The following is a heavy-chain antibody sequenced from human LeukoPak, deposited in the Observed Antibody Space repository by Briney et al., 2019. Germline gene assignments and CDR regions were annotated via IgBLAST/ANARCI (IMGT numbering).Heavy chain of an antibody. Sequence: SETLSLTCAVYGGSFSGYYWSWIRQPPGKGLEWIGEINHSGSTNYNPSLKSRVTISVDTSKNQFSLKLSSVTAADTAVYYCASGSGTVSPFDYWGQGTWSPSPQ. CDR3: ASGSGTVSPFDY. J-gene: IGHJ4*02. D-gene: IGHD4-17*01. CDR2: INHSGST. V-gene: IGHV4-34*01. CDR1: GGSFSGYY.